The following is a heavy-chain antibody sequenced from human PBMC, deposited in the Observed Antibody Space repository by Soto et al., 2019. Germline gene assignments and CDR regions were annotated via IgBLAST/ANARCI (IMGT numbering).Heavy chain of an antibody. J-gene: IGHJ4*02. CDR2: VYYRGRS. V-gene: IGHV4-39*01. CDR1: GCSVTNSSYY. CDR3: VSQRTTVPTQAYFDY. D-gene: IGHD4-17*01. Sequence: SESLSLPCPVSGCSVTNSSYYWGWIRQSPGKGLEWIGSVYYRGRSYSKSSVKSRVTISVDTSKNRFSLSLNSVTASDTAVYFCVSQRTTVPTQAYFDYWGPGALVNVYS.